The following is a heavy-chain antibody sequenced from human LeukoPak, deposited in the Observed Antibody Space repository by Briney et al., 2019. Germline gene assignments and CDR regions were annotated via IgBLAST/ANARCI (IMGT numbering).Heavy chain of an antibody. D-gene: IGHD6-6*01. Sequence: PSETLSLTSAVYGGSFSGYYWSWIRQPPGRGLEWIGEINHSGSTKYNPSLKSRVTISVDTSKNQFSLKLSSVTAADTAVYYCARGRPDSEYSSPDGYWGQGTLVTVSS. CDR2: INHSGST. CDR3: ARGRPDSEYSSPDGY. V-gene: IGHV4-34*01. CDR1: GGSFSGYY. J-gene: IGHJ4*02.